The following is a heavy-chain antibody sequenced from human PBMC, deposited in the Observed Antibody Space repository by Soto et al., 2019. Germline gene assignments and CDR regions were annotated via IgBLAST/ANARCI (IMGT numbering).Heavy chain of an antibody. Sequence: ASVKVSCKASGYTFTSYGISWVRQAPGQGLEWMGWISAYNGKTNYAQKLQGRVTMTTDTSTSTAYMELRSLRSDDTAVYYCARDLGVVPAAMLGYGMDVWGQGTTVTVSS. D-gene: IGHD2-2*01. CDR3: ARDLGVVPAAMLGYGMDV. CDR1: GYTFTSYG. V-gene: IGHV1-18*01. J-gene: IGHJ6*02. CDR2: ISAYNGKT.